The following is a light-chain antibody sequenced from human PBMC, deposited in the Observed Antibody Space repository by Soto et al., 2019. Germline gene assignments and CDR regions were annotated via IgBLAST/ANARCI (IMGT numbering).Light chain of an antibody. CDR1: QSVTSN. Sequence: EVVMTQSPATLSVSPGERATLSCRASQSVTSNYLAWYQQKPGQAPRLLIYGVSSRATGIPDRFSGSGPGTDFTLTISSLQSEDFAVYYCQQYNNWPWTFGQGTKVDIK. V-gene: IGKV3D-15*01. CDR3: QQYNNWPWT. J-gene: IGKJ1*01. CDR2: GVS.